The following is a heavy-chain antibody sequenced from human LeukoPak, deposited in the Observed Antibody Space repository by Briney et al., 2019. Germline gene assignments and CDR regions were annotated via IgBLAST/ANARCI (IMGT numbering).Heavy chain of an antibody. CDR3: ARRRSITSRYGFDI. CDR1: GGSISSSDYY. Sequence: PSETLSLTCTVSGGSISSSDYYWGWIRQPPGKGLEWIGNVYYKGSTNYNSSLKSRVTISVDTSKNQFSLKLSSVTAADTAVYFCARRRSITSRYGFDIWGQGTMVTVSS. V-gene: IGHV4-39*01. CDR2: VYYKGST. J-gene: IGHJ3*02. D-gene: IGHD2-2*01.